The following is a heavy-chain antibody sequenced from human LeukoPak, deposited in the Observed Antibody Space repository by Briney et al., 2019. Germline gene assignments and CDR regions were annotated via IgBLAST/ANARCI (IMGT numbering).Heavy chain of an antibody. CDR3: ARGGDIVATKGTDFDY. CDR1: GYTFTSYY. CDR2: INPSGGST. J-gene: IGHJ4*02. V-gene: IGHV1-46*01. D-gene: IGHD5-12*01. Sequence: ASVKVSCKASGYTFTSYYMHWVRQAPGQGLEWMGIINPSGGSTSYAQKFQGRVTVTRDTSTSTVYMELSSLRSEDTAVYYCARGGDIVATKGTDFDYWGQGTLVTVSS.